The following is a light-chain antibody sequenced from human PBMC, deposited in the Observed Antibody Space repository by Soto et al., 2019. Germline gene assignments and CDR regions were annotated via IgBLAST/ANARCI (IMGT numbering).Light chain of an antibody. CDR2: GAS. CDR3: QQYNHWPPPFT. CDR1: QSVSSN. Sequence: EIVMTQSPATLSVSPGERATLSCRASQSVSSNLAWYQQKPGQAPRLLIYGASTRDTGIPARFGGSGAVTEVTLTISSLQSEYFPVYYYQQYNHWPPPFTFGPGTKVDIK. J-gene: IGKJ3*01. V-gene: IGKV3D-15*01.